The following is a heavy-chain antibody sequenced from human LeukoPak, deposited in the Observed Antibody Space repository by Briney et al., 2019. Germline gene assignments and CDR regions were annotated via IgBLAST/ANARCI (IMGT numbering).Heavy chain of an antibody. D-gene: IGHD3-3*02. CDR3: ARDSELALQHY. V-gene: IGHV1-18*01. Sequence: TFTSXGIXXVRQAPGQGLEWMGWISAYNGNTNYAQKLQGRVTMTTDTSTSTAYMELRSLRSDDTAVYYCARDSELALQHYWGQGTLVTVSS. CDR2: ISAYNGNT. CDR1: TFTSXG. J-gene: IGHJ4*02.